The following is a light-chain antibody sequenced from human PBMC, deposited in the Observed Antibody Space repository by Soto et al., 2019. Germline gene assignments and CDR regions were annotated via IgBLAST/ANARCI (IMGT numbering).Light chain of an antibody. CDR3: SSYTSSSTPGNLV. CDR2: DVS. V-gene: IGLV2-14*01. Sequence: QSALTQPASVSGSPGQSITISCTGTSSDVGGYNYVSWYQQHPGKAPKLMIYDVSNRPSGVSNGFSGSKSGNTASLTISGLQAEDEADYYCSSYTSSSTPGNLVFSGGTKLTVL. J-gene: IGLJ3*02. CDR1: SSDVGGYNY.